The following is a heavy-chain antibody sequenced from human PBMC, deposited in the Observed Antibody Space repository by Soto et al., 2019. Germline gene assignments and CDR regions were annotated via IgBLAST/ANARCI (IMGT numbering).Heavy chain of an antibody. V-gene: IGHV1-69*06. Sequence: QVQLVQSGAEVKKPGSSVKVSCKASGGTFSSYAISWVRQAPGQGLEWMGGIIPIFGTANYGQKFQGRVTITADKSTSTAYMELSSLRSEDTAVYYCAGYCSSTSCPQLIGLWGQGTLVTVSS. J-gene: IGHJ4*02. CDR1: GGTFSSYA. CDR3: AGYCSSTSCPQLIGL. CDR2: IIPIFGTA. D-gene: IGHD2-2*01.